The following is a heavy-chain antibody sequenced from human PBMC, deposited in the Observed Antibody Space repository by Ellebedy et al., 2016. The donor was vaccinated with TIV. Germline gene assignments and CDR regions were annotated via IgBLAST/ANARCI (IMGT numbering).Heavy chain of an antibody. Sequence: GESLKISXAASGFTFSSYAMHWVRQAPGKGLEWVAVISYDGSNKYYADSVKGRFTISRDNSKNTLYLQMNSLRAEDTAVYYCARGSQAQLVSFDYWGQGTLVTVSS. V-gene: IGHV3-30-3*01. CDR3: ARGSQAQLVSFDY. CDR1: GFTFSSYA. CDR2: ISYDGSNK. J-gene: IGHJ4*02. D-gene: IGHD6-6*01.